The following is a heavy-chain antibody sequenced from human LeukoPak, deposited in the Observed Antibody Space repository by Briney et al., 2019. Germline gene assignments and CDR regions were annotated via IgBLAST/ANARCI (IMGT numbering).Heavy chain of an antibody. Sequence: AALVKVSXKASGYTFSSYGISWVRQAPGQGLEWMRWINVYNGNTNYAQKVQDRVTMTTDTSTSTAFMELRSLRSDDTAVYYCARRSMTTALSHFDYWGRGTLVTVSS. J-gene: IGHJ4*02. CDR3: ARRSMTTALSHFDY. V-gene: IGHV1-18*01. CDR1: GYTFSSYG. CDR2: INVYNGNT. D-gene: IGHD4-17*01.